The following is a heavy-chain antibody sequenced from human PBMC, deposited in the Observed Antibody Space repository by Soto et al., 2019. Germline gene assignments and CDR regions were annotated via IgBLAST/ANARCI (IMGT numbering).Heavy chain of an antibody. CDR1: GYTFTSYG. CDR2: ISAYNGNT. CDR3: ARDGTSTTSNWFDP. D-gene: IGHD6-13*01. Sequence: ASVKVSCKASGYTFTSYGISWVRQAPGQGLEWMGWISAYNGNTNYAQKLQGRVTMTTDASTSTAYMELRSLRSDDTAVYYCARDGTSTTSNWFDPWGQGTLVTVSS. J-gene: IGHJ5*02. V-gene: IGHV1-18*01.